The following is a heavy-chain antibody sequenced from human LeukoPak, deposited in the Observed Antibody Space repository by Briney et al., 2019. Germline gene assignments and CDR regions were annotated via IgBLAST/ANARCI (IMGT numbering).Heavy chain of an antibody. CDR2: IWYDGSNK. CDR3: AKDAVRGSGIESYYYYGMDV. D-gene: IGHD3-10*01. V-gene: IGHV3-33*06. Sequence: GGSLRLSCAASGFTFSSYGMHWVRQAPGKGLEWVAVIWYDGSNKYYADSVKGRFTISRDNSKNTLYLQMNSLRAEDTAVYYCAKDAVRGSGIESYYYYGMDVWGQGTTVTVSS. J-gene: IGHJ6*02. CDR1: GFTFSSYG.